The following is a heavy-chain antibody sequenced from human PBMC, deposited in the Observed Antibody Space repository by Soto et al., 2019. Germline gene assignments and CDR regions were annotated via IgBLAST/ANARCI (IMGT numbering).Heavy chain of an antibody. J-gene: IGHJ6*02. Sequence: QVQLQESGSGLVKPSQSLSLTCTVSGVSLNTADTWWSWIRQSPGKGLEFIGYYHSGGSTYYAASFRSLVIISADTSNSQLSLKLSSVTDADPAEYFCVSSRPMEIDNDYGLDVWGQGTTVNGSS. CDR3: VSSRPMEIDNDYGLDV. CDR2: YHSGGST. CDR1: GVSLNTADTW. D-gene: IGHD1-1*01. V-gene: IGHV4-30-4*01.